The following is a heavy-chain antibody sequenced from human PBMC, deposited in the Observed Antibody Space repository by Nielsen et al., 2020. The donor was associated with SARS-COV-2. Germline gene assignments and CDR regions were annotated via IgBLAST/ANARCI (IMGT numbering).Heavy chain of an antibody. V-gene: IGHV3-48*01. J-gene: IGHJ6*02. CDR3: ARVITDGNYYYYYGMDV. Sequence: GESLKISCAASGFTFSSYSMNWVRQAPGKGLDWVSYISTSSRTIYYADSVKGRFTISRDNAKNSLYPQMNSLRAEDTAVYYCARVITDGNYYYYYGMDVWGQGTTVTVSS. D-gene: IGHD3-10*01. CDR2: ISTSSRTI. CDR1: GFTFSSYS.